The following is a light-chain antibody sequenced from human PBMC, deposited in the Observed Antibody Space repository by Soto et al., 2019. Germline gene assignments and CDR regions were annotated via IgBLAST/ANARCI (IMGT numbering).Light chain of an antibody. CDR2: NNS. CDR1: RSNIGSNT. CDR3: AAWDDSLNGWV. V-gene: IGLV1-44*01. Sequence: QSVLTQTPSASGTPGQRVTISCSGSRSNIGSNTVNWYQQFPGTAPKLLIYNNSQRPSGVPDRFSGSKSGTSASLAISGLQSEDEADYYCAAWDDSLNGWVFGGGTKLTVL. J-gene: IGLJ3*02.